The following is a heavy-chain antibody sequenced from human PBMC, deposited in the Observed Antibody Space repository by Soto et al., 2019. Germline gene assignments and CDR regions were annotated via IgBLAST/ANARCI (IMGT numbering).Heavy chain of an antibody. CDR3: VCCECNGVTSSIDP. J-gene: IGHJ5*02. V-gene: IGHV4-39*01. CDR2: IHYTGST. CDR1: GGSISSSNYY. D-gene: IGHD2-8*01. Sequence: PSETLSLTCSVSGGSISSSNYYRAWIRQPPGKGLEWIGSIHYTGSTYYNPSLKSRVTISVDTSKNQFSLKLTSVSAADTAVSYCVCCECNGVTSSIDPRGQRALVAVSS.